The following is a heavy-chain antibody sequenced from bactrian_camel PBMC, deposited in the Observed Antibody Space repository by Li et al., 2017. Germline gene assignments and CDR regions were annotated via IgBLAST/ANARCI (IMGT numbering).Heavy chain of an antibody. CDR2: IASDGGT. J-gene: IGHJ4*01. V-gene: IGHV3S53*01. D-gene: IGHD3*01. Sequence: QLVESGGGSVQAGGSLRLSCAASGYTYAGNCMGWFRQVPGKQREGLGTIASDGGTAYADSVKGRFTISQDGSRNTVYLQMNSLRPEDTAMYYCAAVAEGRTVEGGVSLWSLFESGYWGQGTQVTVS. CDR3: AAVAEGRTVEGGVSLWSLFESGY. CDR1: GYTYAGNC.